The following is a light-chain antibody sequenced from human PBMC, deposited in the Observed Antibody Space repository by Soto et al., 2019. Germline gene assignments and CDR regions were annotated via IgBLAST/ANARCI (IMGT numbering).Light chain of an antibody. CDR3: SSYTSSSTLDYV. CDR1: NSDVGGYND. J-gene: IGLJ1*01. CDR2: DVS. V-gene: IGLV2-14*01. Sequence: QSALTQPASVSGSPGQSITISCTGTNSDVGGYNDVSWYQQLPDKAPKLMIYDVSDRPSGVSNRFSGSKSGNTASLTISGLQAEDEADYYCSSYTSSSTLDYVFGTGTKVTVL.